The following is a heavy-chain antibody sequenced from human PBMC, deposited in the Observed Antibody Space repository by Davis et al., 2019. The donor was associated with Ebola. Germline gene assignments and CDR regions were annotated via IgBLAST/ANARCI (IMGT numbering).Heavy chain of an antibody. Sequence: PGGSLRPSCVASGFTFTRYWMSWVRQAPGKGLEWVANIKQDGSEKYYVDSVKGRFTISRENAKNSLNLQMNSLRVEDTAVYYCVVRDERALGYWGQGTLVTVSS. V-gene: IGHV3-7*01. J-gene: IGHJ4*02. CDR3: VVRDERALGY. D-gene: IGHD2-8*01. CDR1: GFTFTRYW. CDR2: IKQDGSEK.